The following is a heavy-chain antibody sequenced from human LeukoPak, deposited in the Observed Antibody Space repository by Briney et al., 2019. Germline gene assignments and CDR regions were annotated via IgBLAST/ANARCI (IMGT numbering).Heavy chain of an antibody. D-gene: IGHD3-10*01. V-gene: IGHV4-59*01. J-gene: IGHJ6*03. CDR3: ARSDYYGSGPYYMDV. Sequence: SETLSLTCTVSGGSISSDYWSWIRQPPGKGLEWIGYIYYSGSTNYNPSLKSRVTISVDTSKNQFSLKLRSVTAADTAVYYCARSDYYGSGPYYMDVWGKGTTVTVSS. CDR1: GGSISSDY. CDR2: IYYSGST.